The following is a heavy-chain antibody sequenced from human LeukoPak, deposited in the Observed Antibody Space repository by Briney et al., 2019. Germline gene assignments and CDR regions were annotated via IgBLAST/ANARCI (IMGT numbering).Heavy chain of an antibody. J-gene: IGHJ5*02. CDR3: ARDTCSSTSCSSGP. Sequence: GSVKVSCKASGYTFTGYYMHWVRQAPGQGLEWKGWINPNSGGTNYAQKFQGRVTMTRDTSISTAYMELSRLRSDDTAVYYCARDTCSSTSCSSGPWGQGTLVTVSS. V-gene: IGHV1-2*02. CDR2: INPNSGGT. CDR1: GYTFTGYY. D-gene: IGHD2-2*01.